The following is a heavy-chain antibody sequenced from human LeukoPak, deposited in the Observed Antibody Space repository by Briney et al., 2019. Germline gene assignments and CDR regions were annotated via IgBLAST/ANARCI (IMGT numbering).Heavy chain of an antibody. CDR3: ARERLLPFDY. D-gene: IGHD2-15*01. V-gene: IGHV3-74*01. CDR2: INSHGSST. J-gene: IGHJ4*02. CDR1: GFTFSSYW. Sequence: GGSLRLSCAASGFTFSSYWMHWVRQAPGKGLVWVSRINSHGSSTTYADSVEGRFTISRDNAENTLYLQMNSLRAEDTAVYYCARERLLPFDYRGQGTLVTVSS.